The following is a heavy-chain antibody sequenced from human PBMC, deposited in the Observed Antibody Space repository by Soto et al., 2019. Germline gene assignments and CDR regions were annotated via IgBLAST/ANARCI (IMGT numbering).Heavy chain of an antibody. CDR1: GFTFSMYS. D-gene: IGHD2-21*02. Sequence: PGWSLRLSCEVSGFTFSMYSMSWVRQSPGKGLEWVAKIPQDGVDGHYADSVKGRFTISRDNGKNSLYLQLNNLRAEDTAVYYCARDHLILPAHDFFYGSDVWGRGATVTASS. CDR2: IPQDGVDG. J-gene: IGHJ6*02. CDR3: ARDHLILPAHDFFYGSDV. V-gene: IGHV3-7*03.